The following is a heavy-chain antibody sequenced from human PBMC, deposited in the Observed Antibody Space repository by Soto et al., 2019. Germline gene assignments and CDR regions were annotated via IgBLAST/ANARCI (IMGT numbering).Heavy chain of an antibody. J-gene: IGHJ6*03. CDR1: GGSFSGYY. D-gene: IGHD3-3*01. CDR3: ARGRDFWSGPPKGNKRGRYYYYYMDV. Sequence: PSETLSLTCAVYGGSFSGYYWSWIRQPPGKGLEWIGEINHSGSTNYNPSLKSRVTISVDTSKNQFSLKLSSVTAADTAVYYCARGRDFWSGPPKGNKRGRYYYYYMDVWGKGTTVTVSS. V-gene: IGHV4-34*01. CDR2: INHSGST.